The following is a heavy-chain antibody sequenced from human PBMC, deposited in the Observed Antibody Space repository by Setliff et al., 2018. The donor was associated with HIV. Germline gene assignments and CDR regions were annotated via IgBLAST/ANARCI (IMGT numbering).Heavy chain of an antibody. CDR1: GGSISSSSYY. D-gene: IGHD5-18*01. CDR3: ARVFVDTAVLRVLEYYFES. V-gene: IGHV4-39*07. CDR2: MYYSGST. J-gene: IGHJ4*02. Sequence: PSETLSLTCTVSGGSISSSSYYWGWVLQPPGKGLEWIGGMYYSGSTYYTPSLKSRITISLDTSKNQFSLRMRSVTAADTAVYYCARVFVDTAVLRVLEYYFESWGRGTLVTVSS.